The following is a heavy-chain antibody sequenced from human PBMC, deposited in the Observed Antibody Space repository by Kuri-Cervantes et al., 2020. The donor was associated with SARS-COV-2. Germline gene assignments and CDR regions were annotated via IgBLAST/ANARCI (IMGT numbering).Heavy chain of an antibody. CDR3: ARGARYYGSVSHCFDY. Sequence: ASVKVSCKASGYTFTSYAMHWVRQAPGQRLEWMGWSNAGNGNTKYSQKFQGRVTMTRNTSISTAYMELSSLRSEDTAVYYCARGARYYGSVSHCFDYWGQGTLVTVSS. V-gene: IGHV1-3*01. CDR1: GYTFTSYA. J-gene: IGHJ4*02. CDR2: SNAGNGNT. D-gene: IGHD3-10*01.